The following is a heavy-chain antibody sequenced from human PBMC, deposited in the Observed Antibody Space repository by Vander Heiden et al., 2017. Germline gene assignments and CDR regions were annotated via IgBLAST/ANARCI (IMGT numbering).Heavy chain of an antibody. CDR3: ARVAGDYYDSSGYLHYFDY. D-gene: IGHD3-22*01. V-gene: IGHV1-8*01. CDR1: GYTFTRYD. Sequence: QVQLVQSGAEVKKPGASVKVSCKASGYTFTRYDINWVRQATGQGLEWMGWMNPNSGNTGYAQKFQGRVTMTRNTSISTAYMELSSLRSEDTAVYYCARVAGDYYDSSGYLHYFDYWGQGTLVTVSS. CDR2: MNPNSGNT. J-gene: IGHJ4*02.